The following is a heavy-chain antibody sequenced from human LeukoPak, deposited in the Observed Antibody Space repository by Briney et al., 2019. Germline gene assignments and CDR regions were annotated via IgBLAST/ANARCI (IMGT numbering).Heavy chain of an antibody. CDR2: ITSSSSYR. CDR1: GFPYKYYS. J-gene: IGHJ4*02. D-gene: IGHD2-15*01. CDR3: ARPLGGGRDAFFDY. V-gene: IGHV3-21*05. Sequence: PGDSVRLLHAPCGFPYKYYSMNWVRQAPGGGGEWVSYITSSSSYRYYADSVRGRFTFSRDDDKHSLYLQMNSLRAEDAAVYYCARPLGGGRDAFFDYWGQGTLVTVSS.